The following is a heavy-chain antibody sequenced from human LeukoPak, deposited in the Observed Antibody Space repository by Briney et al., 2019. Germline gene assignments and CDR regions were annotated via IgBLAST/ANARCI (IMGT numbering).Heavy chain of an antibody. J-gene: IGHJ5*02. Sequence: SETLSLTCTVSGASINSDNYWSWIRQPAGKGLEWIGRIYTTGSTNYNPSLNSRVSISVDTSKNQFSLELSSVTAADTAVYYCANGTNWFDPWGQGTLVTVSS. CDR1: GASINSDNY. D-gene: IGHD1-14*01. CDR2: IYTTGST. CDR3: ANGTNWFDP. V-gene: IGHV4-61*02.